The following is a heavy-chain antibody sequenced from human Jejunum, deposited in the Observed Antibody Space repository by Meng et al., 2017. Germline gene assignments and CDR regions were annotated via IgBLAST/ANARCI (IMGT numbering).Heavy chain of an antibody. J-gene: IGHJ4*02. Sequence: QWQLTVAGPGLGGPSVTLSLTCSVSGASISCGYWWSWFRQPPGKGLEWIGEIHHGGDTNYNPSLKSRVTISVDKSNNQYSLRLTSVTAADTAMYYCARNGAYSADHWGQGTLVTVSS. V-gene: IGHV4-4*02. CDR2: IHHGGDT. D-gene: IGHD2-15*01. CDR1: GASISCGYW. CDR3: ARNGAYSADH.